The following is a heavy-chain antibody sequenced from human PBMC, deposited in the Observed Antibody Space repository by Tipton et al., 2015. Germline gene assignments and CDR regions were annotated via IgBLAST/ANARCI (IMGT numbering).Heavy chain of an antibody. J-gene: IGHJ4*02. CDR3: ARGHVSDSDFWSGRDHYFDL. CDR2: ISTTSNTI. CDR1: GFTFSNYS. V-gene: IGHV3-48*01. D-gene: IGHD3-3*01. Sequence: SLRLSCAASGFTFSNYSMNWVRLAPGKGLEWVSHISTTSNTIYYADSVKGRFTISRDNAKNSLYLQVSSLRGEDTAVYYCARGHVSDSDFWSGRDHYFDLWGQGTLVTVSS.